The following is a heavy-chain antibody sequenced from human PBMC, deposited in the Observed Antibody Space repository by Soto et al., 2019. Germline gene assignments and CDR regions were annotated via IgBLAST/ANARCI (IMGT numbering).Heavy chain of an antibody. CDR3: AHRFSYGPHDYFDN. CDR1: GFSVSTRGVG. J-gene: IGHJ4*02. D-gene: IGHD5-18*01. V-gene: IGHV2-5*02. Sequence: SGPTLVNPTQTLTLTCTFSGFSVSTRGVGVGWLRQPPGKALECLGVLYWDGSKHYSPSLESRLTITKDTSKNEVVLTMTNMDPVDTATYYRAHRFSYGPHDYFDNWGQGNLVTVSS. CDR2: LYWDGSK.